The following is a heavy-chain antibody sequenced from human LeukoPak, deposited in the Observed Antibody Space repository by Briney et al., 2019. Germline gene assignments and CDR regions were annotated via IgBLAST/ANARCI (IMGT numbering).Heavy chain of an antibody. Sequence: GGSLRLSCAASGFTFNNYWMNWVRQAPGKGLEWVANIKEDSNDKNYVDSMKGRFTISRDNAKNSLYLQMNSLRAEDTAIYYCARESGRFRFDFWGQGTLVTVSS. CDR2: IKEDSNDK. D-gene: IGHD3-3*01. J-gene: IGHJ5*01. V-gene: IGHV3-7*01. CDR3: ARESGRFRFDF. CDR1: GFTFNNYW.